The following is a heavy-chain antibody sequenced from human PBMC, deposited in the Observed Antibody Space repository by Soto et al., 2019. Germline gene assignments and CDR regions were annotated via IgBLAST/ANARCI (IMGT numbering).Heavy chain of an antibody. CDR3: AGLGYCSSTSCSYYYYYMDV. V-gene: IGHV1-69*02. D-gene: IGHD2-2*01. Sequence: ASVKVSCKASGGTFSSYTISWVRQAPGQGLEWMGRIIPILGIANYAQKFQGRVTITADKSTSTAYMELSSLRSEDTAVYYCAGLGYCSSTSCSYYYYYMDVWGKGTTVTVSS. CDR2: IIPILGIA. CDR1: GGTFSSYT. J-gene: IGHJ6*03.